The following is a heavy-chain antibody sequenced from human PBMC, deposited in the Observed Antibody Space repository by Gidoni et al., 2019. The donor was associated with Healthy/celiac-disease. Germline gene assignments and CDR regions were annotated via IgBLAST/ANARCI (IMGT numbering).Heavy chain of an antibody. CDR1: GGSVSSGSYY. J-gene: IGHJ4*02. Sequence: GGSVSSGSYYWSWIRQPPGKGLEWIGYIYYSGSTNYNPSLKSRVTISVDTSKNQFSLKLSSVTAADTAVYYCARGSSSSWYDYWGQGTLVTVSS. V-gene: IGHV4-61*01. CDR2: IYYSGST. CDR3: ARGSSSSWYDY. D-gene: IGHD6-13*01.